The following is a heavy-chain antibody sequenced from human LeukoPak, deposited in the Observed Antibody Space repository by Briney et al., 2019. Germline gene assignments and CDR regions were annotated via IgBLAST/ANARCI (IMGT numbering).Heavy chain of an antibody. CDR3: ARDRTKYCRSTSCPLDY. V-gene: IGHV1-2*02. D-gene: IGHD2-2*01. CDR1: GYTFTSYD. J-gene: IGHJ4*02. CDR2: INPNSGGT. Sequence: ASVKVSCKASGYTFTSYDINWVRQAPGQGLEWMGWINPNSGGTNYAQKFQGRVTMTRDTSISTAYMEPSRLRSDDTAVYYCARDRTKYCRSTSCPLDYWGQGTLVTVSS.